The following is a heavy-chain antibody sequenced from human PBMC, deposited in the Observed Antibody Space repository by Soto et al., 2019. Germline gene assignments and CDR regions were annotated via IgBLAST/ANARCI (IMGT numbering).Heavy chain of an antibody. CDR2: ITDTGGDA. CDR1: GLTFGSRA. CDR3: LSGSKDSYPGSRIFDF. D-gene: IGHD3-10*01. J-gene: IGHJ4*02. V-gene: IGHV3-23*01. Sequence: GGSLRLSCVASGLTFGSRAMSWVRQSPGEGLEWVPTITDTGGDAKYADSVRGRFAISRDNSKNTLHLQMSALRAEDSAIYFCLSGSKDSYPGSRIFDFWGRGTLVTVSS.